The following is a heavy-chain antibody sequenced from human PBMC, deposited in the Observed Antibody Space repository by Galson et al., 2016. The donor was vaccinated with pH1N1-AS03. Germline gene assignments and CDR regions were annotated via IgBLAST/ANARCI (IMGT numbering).Heavy chain of an antibody. J-gene: IGHJ4*02. CDR1: GFTFSSYS. CDR3: AREAQEFVLVTARSLDLDY. CDR2: ISYPGSNK. D-gene: IGHD2-21*02. Sequence: SLRLSCAASGFTFSSYSMHWVRQAPGKGLEWVALISYPGSNKYYADSVKGRFTISRDNSRNTLFLQVSSLRPADTAVYYCAREAQEFVLVTARSLDLDYWGQGTLVTVSS. V-gene: IGHV3-30-3*01.